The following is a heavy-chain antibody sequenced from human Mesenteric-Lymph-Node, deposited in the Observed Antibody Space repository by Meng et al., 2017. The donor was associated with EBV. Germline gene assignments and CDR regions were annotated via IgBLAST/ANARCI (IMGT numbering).Heavy chain of an antibody. CDR3: AKSLDSGGYYFDL. CDR1: GVSVRTDSW. Sequence: LQGVGPGLVRPWGPLSLTCGVSGVSVRTDSWWHWVRQSPGGGLEWIGQIYNSGITNYNPSLKSRVTISLDTSKNQFSLKLTSLTAADTAIYYCAKSLDSGGYYFDLWGQGSLVTVSS. J-gene: IGHJ4*02. V-gene: IGHV4-4*02. D-gene: IGHD2-15*01. CDR2: IYNSGIT.